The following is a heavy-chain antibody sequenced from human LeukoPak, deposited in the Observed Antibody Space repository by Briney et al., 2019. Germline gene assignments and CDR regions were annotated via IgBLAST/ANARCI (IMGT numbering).Heavy chain of an antibody. CDR1: GGSISSGGYY. Sequence: SETLSLTCTVSGGSISSGGYYWSWIRQHPGKGLEWIGYIYYSGSTNYNPSLKSRVTISVDTSKNQFSLKLSSVTAADTAVYYCAANRYSSSWYVGVYWGQGTLVTVSS. V-gene: IGHV4-61*08. J-gene: IGHJ4*02. CDR3: AANRYSSSWYVGVY. D-gene: IGHD6-13*01. CDR2: IYYSGST.